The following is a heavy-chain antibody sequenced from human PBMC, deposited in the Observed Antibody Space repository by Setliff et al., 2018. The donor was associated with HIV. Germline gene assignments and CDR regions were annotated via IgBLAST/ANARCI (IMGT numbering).Heavy chain of an antibody. J-gene: IGHJ4*02. V-gene: IGHV3-7*01. CDR2: IGQDGSEK. CDR3: ARLRINDY. Sequence: GGSLRLSCAASRFDFNNYGMCWVRQAPGKGLEWVANIGQDGSEKNYVDSVKGRFTISRDNSKNSVYLQMNGLRVEDTAVYYCARLRINDYWGQGTPVTSPQ. CDR1: RFDFNNYG.